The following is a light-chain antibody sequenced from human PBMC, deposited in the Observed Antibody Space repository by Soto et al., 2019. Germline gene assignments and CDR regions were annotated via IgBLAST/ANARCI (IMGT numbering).Light chain of an antibody. CDR1: QAIRTA. Sequence: AIQLTQSPSSLSASVGDRVTITCRASQAIRTALGWYQQKPGKVPKILIYAASTLQSGGPSRFSGSGSGTDFTLTISSLEPEDFATYYCLLDFRYFCAFGQGTKVDIK. CDR3: LLDFRYFCA. V-gene: IGKV1-6*01. J-gene: IGKJ1*01. CDR2: AAS.